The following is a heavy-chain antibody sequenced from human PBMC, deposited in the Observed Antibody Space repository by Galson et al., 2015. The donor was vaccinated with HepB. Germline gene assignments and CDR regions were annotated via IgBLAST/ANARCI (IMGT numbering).Heavy chain of an antibody. V-gene: IGHV1-69*13. Sequence: SVKVSYKASGGTFSSYAISWVRQAPGQGLEWMGGIIPIFGTANYAQKFQGRVTITADESTSTAYMELSSLRSEDTAVYYCARGKDIVVVPAARANDAFDIWGQGTMVTVSS. D-gene: IGHD2-2*01. CDR1: GGTFSSYA. CDR2: IIPIFGTA. J-gene: IGHJ3*02. CDR3: ARGKDIVVVPAARANDAFDI.